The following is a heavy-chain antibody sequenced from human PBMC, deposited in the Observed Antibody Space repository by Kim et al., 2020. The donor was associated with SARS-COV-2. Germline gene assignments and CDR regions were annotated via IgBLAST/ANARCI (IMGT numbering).Heavy chain of an antibody. Sequence: GGSLRLSCAASGFTFSSYGMHWVRQAPGKGLEWVAVIWYDGSNKYYADSVKGRFTISRDNSKNTLYLQMNRLRAEDTAVYYCARDASLFWSGYYNRGNYFDYWGQGTLVTVSS. V-gene: IGHV3-33*01. CDR1: GFTFSSYG. D-gene: IGHD3-3*01. CDR3: ARDASLFWSGYYNRGNYFDY. CDR2: IWYDGSNK. J-gene: IGHJ4*02.